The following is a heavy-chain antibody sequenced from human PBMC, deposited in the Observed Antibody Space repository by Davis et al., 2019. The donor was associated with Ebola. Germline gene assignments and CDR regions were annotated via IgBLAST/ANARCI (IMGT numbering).Heavy chain of an antibody. J-gene: IGHJ4*02. V-gene: IGHV1-2*06. CDR1: GYTFTGYY. Sequence: ASVKVSCKASGYTFTGYYMHWVRQAPGQGLEWMGRINPNSGGTNYAQKFQGRVTMTRDTSISTAYMELSRLRSDDTAVYYCARDSRWLQLDFDYWGQGTLVTVSS. CDR3: ARDSRWLQLDFDY. CDR2: INPNSGGT. D-gene: IGHD5-24*01.